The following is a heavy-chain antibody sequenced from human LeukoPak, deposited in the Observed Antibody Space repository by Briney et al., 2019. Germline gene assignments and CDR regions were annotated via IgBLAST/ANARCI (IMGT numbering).Heavy chain of an antibody. D-gene: IGHD6-19*01. CDR2: ISAYNGNT. J-gene: IGHJ6*03. Sequence: GASVKVSCKASGYTFTSYGISWVRQAPGQGLEWMGWISAYNGNTNYAQKLQGRVTMTTDTSTSTAYMELRSLRSDDTAVYYCVRVFIPDSSGWEAYYYYYYMDVWGKGTTVTVSS. CDR3: VRVFIPDSSGWEAYYYYYYMDV. CDR1: GYTFTSYG. V-gene: IGHV1-18*01.